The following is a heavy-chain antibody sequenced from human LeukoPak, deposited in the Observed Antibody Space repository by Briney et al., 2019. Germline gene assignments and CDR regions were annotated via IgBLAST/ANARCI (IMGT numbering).Heavy chain of an antibody. CDR1: GYTFSGYY. CDR2: INPKNGGT. D-gene: IGHD5-24*01. CDR3: ARTYEKMATMGAFRY. J-gene: IGHJ4*02. Sequence: VSVKVSCKASGYTFSGYYMQWVRQAPGQGPEWMGWINPKNGGTNYAQKFQGRVTLTRDTSISTAYMELSGLRSDDTAVYYCARTYEKMATMGAFRYWGQGTLVTVSS. V-gene: IGHV1-2*02.